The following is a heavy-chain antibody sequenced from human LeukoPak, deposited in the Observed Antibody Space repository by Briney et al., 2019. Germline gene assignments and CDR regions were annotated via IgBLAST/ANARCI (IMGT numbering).Heavy chain of an antibody. CDR3: AKDLGGGSGCYDL. V-gene: IGHV3-11*06. CDR2: INPTSGYT. D-gene: IGHD6-19*01. CDR1: GFTFSDYY. Sequence: GGSLRLSCAASGFTFSDYYMSWIRQAPGKGLEWLSYINPTSGYTPYADSVRGRFTISRDNAKNSLYLQMNSLRAEDTAGYYCAKDLGGGSGCYDLWGRGTLVTVSS. J-gene: IGHJ2*01.